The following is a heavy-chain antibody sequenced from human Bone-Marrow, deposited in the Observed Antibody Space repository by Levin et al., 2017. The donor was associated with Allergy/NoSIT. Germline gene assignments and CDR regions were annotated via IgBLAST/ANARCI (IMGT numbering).Heavy chain of an antibody. D-gene: IGHD4-17*01. CDR3: ARTKMEGGDYLDYFDY. V-gene: IGHV3-23*01. J-gene: IGHJ4*02. Sequence: GGSLRLSCAGSGFRFSSFAMSWVRQAPGKGLEWVSSITGGAATTYYADSVKGRFTISRDNSKNTLYLQMNSLRVEDKAVYYCARTKMEGGDYLDYFDYWGQGTLVSVAS. CDR1: GFRFSSFA. CDR2: ITGGAATT.